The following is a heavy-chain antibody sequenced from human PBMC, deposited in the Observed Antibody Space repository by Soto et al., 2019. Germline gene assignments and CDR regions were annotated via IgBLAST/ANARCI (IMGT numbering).Heavy chain of an antibody. CDR2: IYYSGST. J-gene: IGHJ4*02. CDR1: GVSVTTGGGYY. Sequence: SETLSLTCSVSGVSVTTGGGYYWSWIRQHPGKGLEWTGYIYYSGSTYYNPSLNSRVTISADPSTNQFSLTMTSVTVADTAVYFCAKDEGLLWSGELVWGQGILVTVSS. V-gene: IGHV4-31*03. D-gene: IGHD3-10*01. CDR3: AKDEGLLWSGELV.